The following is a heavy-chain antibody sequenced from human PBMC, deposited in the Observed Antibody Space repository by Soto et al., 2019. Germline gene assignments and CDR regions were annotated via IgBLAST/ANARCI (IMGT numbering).Heavy chain of an antibody. V-gene: IGHV4-34*01. CDR3: ARGPHIVVVTAIRFFDY. J-gene: IGHJ4*02. CDR1: GGSISSYY. CDR2: INHSGST. Sequence: SETLSLTCTVSGGSISSYYWSWIRQPPGKGLEWIGEINHSGSTNYNPSLKSRVTISVDTSKNQFSLKLSSVTAADTAVYYCARGPHIVVVTAIRFFDYWGQGTLVTVSS. D-gene: IGHD2-21*02.